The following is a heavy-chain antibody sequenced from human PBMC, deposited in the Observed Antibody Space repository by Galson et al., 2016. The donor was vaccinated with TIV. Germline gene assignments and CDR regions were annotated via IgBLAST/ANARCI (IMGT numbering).Heavy chain of an antibody. J-gene: IGHJ6*02. CDR3: ATEYYLASGTDPLVGYKGMDV. CDR1: GFTFSNAR. Sequence: SLRLSCAASGFTFSNARMNWVRQAPGKGLEWVGRSRSNTDGGTTEYAAPVKGRFIVSRDDSRNTLFLDMNSLKTDDTALYFCATEYYLASGTDPLVGYKGMDVWGQGTTVTVSS. D-gene: IGHD3-10*01. CDR2: SRSNTDGGTT. V-gene: IGHV3-15*01.